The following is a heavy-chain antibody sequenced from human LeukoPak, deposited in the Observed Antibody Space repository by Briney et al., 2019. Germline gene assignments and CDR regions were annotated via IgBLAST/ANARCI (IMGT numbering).Heavy chain of an antibody. CDR2: IYYSGST. CDR3: ARVTNDYGGNQLLYFDY. J-gene: IGHJ4*02. CDR1: GGSISSSSYY. Sequence: PSETLSLTCTVPGGSISSSSYYWGWIRQPPGKGLEWIGSIYYSGSTYYNPSLKSRVTISVDTSKNQFSLKLSSVTAADTAVYYCARVTNDYGGNQLLYFDYWGQGTLVTVSS. D-gene: IGHD4-23*01. V-gene: IGHV4-39*07.